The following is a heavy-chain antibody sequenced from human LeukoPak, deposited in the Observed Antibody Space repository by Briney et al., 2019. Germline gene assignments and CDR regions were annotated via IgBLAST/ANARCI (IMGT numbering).Heavy chain of an antibody. V-gene: IGHV4-30-4*01. Sequence: SETLSLTCTVSGGSISSGDYYWSWTRQPPGKGLEWIGYIYYSGSTYYNPSLKSRVTISVDTSKNQFSLKLSSVTAADTAVYYCARYGDSAWLDPWGQGTLVTVSS. CDR1: GGSISSGDYY. CDR2: IYYSGST. CDR3: ARYGDSAWLDP. J-gene: IGHJ5*02. D-gene: IGHD4-17*01.